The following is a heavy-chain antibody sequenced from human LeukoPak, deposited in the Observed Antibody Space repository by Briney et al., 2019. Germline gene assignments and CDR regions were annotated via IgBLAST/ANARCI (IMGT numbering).Heavy chain of an antibody. Sequence: SGTLSLTCAVSGDSINGSNWWNWVRQPLGKGLEWIGEISHSGNINYNPSLKSRVTISVDTSKNQFSLKLSSVTAADTAVYYCARDVRNYDNSAYAYFDYWGQGSPVTVSS. CDR3: ARDVRNYDNSAYAYFDY. D-gene: IGHD3-22*01. V-gene: IGHV4-4*02. J-gene: IGHJ4*02. CDR2: ISHSGNI. CDR1: GDSINGSNW.